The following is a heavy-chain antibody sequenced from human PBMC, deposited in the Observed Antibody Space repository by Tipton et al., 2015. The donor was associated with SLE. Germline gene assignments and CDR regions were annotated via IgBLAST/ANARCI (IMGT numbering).Heavy chain of an antibody. V-gene: IGHV4-31*03. D-gene: IGHD6-25*01. Sequence: TLSLTCTVSGGSVSSGGFYWSWIRHHPGKGIEWIGYIYYSGTTYYNPSLKSRVTISVDTSKNQFSLQLSSVAAADTAIYYCARRGYHYYLDSWGPGILVTVSS. J-gene: IGHJ4*02. CDR1: GGSVSSGGFY. CDR2: IYYSGTT. CDR3: ARRGYHYYLDS.